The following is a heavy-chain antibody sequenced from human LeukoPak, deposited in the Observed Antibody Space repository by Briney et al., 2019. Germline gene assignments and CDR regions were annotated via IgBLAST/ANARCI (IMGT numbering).Heavy chain of an antibody. V-gene: IGHV3-11*01. CDR2: ISSSGSTT. CDR3: AKDSGVTYYYGSGSATYFED. Sequence: PGGSLRLSCAASGFTFSDYYMSWVRQAPGKGLEWVSYISSSGSTTYYADSVKGRFTISRDNSKNTLYVQMNNLRAEDTAIYYCAKDSGVTYYYGSGSATYFEDWGQGTLVTVSS. D-gene: IGHD3-10*01. J-gene: IGHJ4*02. CDR1: GFTFSDYY.